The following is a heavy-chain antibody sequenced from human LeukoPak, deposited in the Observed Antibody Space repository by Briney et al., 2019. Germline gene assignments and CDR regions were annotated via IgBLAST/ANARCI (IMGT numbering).Heavy chain of an antibody. J-gene: IGHJ6*02. Sequence: PGGSLRLSWAASGFTFSSYGMHWVRQAPGKGLEWVAVIWYDGSNKYYADSVKGRFTISRDNSQNTLYLQMNSLRAEDTAVYYCARGEVRGTYGMDVWGQGTTVTVSS. CDR1: GFTFSSYG. D-gene: IGHD3-10*01. V-gene: IGHV3-33*01. CDR3: ARGEVRGTYGMDV. CDR2: IWYDGSNK.